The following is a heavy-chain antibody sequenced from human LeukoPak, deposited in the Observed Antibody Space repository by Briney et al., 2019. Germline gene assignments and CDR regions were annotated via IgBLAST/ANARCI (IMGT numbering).Heavy chain of an antibody. D-gene: IGHD5-12*01. Sequence: GGSLRLSCAASGFTFSSYSMNWVRQAPGKGLEWVSSISSSSSYIYYADSVKGRFTISRDNAKNSLYLQMNSLRAEDTAVYYCGKLGAWGVATPDRSYFDYWGQGTLVTVSS. CDR1: GFTFSSYS. CDR3: GKLGAWGVATPDRSYFDY. CDR2: ISSSSSYI. J-gene: IGHJ4*02. V-gene: IGHV3-21*01.